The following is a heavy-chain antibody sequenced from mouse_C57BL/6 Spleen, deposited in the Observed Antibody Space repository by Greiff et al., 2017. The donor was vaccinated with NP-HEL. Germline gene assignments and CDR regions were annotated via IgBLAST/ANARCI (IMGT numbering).Heavy chain of an antibody. Sequence: VKLQQSGAELVKPGASVKISCKASGYAFSSYWMNWVKQRPGKGLEWIGQIYPGDGDTNYNGKFKGKATLTADKSSSTAYMQLSSLTSEDSAVYFCARGLGLYAMDYWGQGTSVTVSS. CDR1: GYAFSSYW. D-gene: IGHD4-1*01. V-gene: IGHV1-80*01. CDR3: ARGLGLYAMDY. J-gene: IGHJ4*01. CDR2: IYPGDGDT.